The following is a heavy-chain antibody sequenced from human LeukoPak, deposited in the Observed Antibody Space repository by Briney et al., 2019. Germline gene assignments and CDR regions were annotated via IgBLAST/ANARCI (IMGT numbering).Heavy chain of an antibody. D-gene: IGHD2-2*01. CDR1: GFTFSSYA. J-gene: IGHJ4*02. Sequence: GGSLRLSCAASGFTFSSYAMSWARQAPGKGLEWVSAISGSGGSTYYADSVKGRFTISRDNSKNTLYLQMNSLRAEDTAVYYCAKDRGRGDCSSTSCLFDYWGQGTLVTVSS. CDR2: ISGSGGST. CDR3: AKDRGRGDCSSTSCLFDY. V-gene: IGHV3-23*01.